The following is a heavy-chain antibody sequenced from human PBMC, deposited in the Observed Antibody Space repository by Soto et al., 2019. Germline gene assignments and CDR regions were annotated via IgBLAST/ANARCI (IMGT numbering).Heavy chain of an antibody. Sequence: SETLSLTCTVSGGSISSGGYYWNWIRQHPGKGLEWIGYIYYSGSTYYNPSLKSRITMSVDTSKNQFSLTVNSVTAADTAVYYCARVSHGVLYFDYWGRGTLVTVSS. CDR2: IYYSGST. CDR1: GGSISSGGYY. D-gene: IGHD2-8*01. CDR3: ARVSHGVLYFDY. V-gene: IGHV4-31*03. J-gene: IGHJ4*02.